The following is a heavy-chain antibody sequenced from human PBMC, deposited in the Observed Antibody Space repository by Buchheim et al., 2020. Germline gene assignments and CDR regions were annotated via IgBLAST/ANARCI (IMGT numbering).Heavy chain of an antibody. Sequence: QVQLQESGPGLVKPSQTLSLTCAVSGGSISSGGYSWSWIRQPPGKGLEWIGYIYYSGSTYYNPSLKSRVTISVDTSKNQFSLKLSSVTAADTAVYYCARDQGLASGSGNRDAFDIWGQGT. CDR3: ARDQGLASGSGNRDAFDI. CDR1: GGSISSGGYS. J-gene: IGHJ3*02. CDR2: IYYSGST. V-gene: IGHV4-30-4*07. D-gene: IGHD3-10*01.